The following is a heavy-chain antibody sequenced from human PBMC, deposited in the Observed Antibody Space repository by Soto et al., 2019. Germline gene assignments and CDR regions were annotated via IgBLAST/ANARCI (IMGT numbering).Heavy chain of an antibody. Sequence: GGSLRLSCAASESTFGSYAMSWVRQAPGKGLQWVSGNSGSGDSADYADSVKGRFIISRDISKNILYLQMNSLRSDDTAVYYCVNQGFCRGGSCPFRPWYFDLWGRGTLVTVSS. V-gene: IGHV3-23*01. CDR1: ESTFGSYA. CDR3: VNQGFCRGGSCPFRPWYFDL. J-gene: IGHJ2*01. D-gene: IGHD2-15*01. CDR2: NSGSGDSA.